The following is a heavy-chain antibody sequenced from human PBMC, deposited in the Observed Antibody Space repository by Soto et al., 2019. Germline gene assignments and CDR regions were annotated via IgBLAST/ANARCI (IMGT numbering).Heavy chain of an antibody. Sequence: SETLSLTCTVSGGSISSYYWSWIRQPPGKGLEWIGYIYYSGSTNYNPSLKSRVTISVDTSKNQFSLKLSSVTAADTAVYYCASSNIAAAGFYYYGMDVWGRGTTVTV. V-gene: IGHV4-59*01. CDR2: IYYSGST. J-gene: IGHJ6*02. CDR1: GGSISSYY. CDR3: ASSNIAAAGFYYYGMDV. D-gene: IGHD6-13*01.